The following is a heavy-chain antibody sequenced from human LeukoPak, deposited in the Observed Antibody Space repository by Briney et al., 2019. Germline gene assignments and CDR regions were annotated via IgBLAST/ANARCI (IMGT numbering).Heavy chain of an antibody. Sequence: GAAVTVSFKASVYTFINYGITWVRQAPGQVREYMGWINAYNGDTNYAHSLQDRVTMTTDTSTSTAYIHLRSLGFDDTAVYYCARVAVRGVIIMSYYGLDVWGQGTTVTVSS. V-gene: IGHV1-18*01. J-gene: IGHJ6*02. CDR1: VYTFINYG. CDR3: ARVAVRGVIIMSYYGLDV. D-gene: IGHD3-10*01. CDR2: INAYNGDT.